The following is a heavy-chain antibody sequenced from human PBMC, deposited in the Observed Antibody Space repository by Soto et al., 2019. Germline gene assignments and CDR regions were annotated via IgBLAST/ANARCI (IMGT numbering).Heavy chain of an antibody. CDR2: INQDGSRI. D-gene: IGHD2-8*01. CDR3: AKDADTDIVLMVYDY. Sequence: GGSLRLSCAASGFTFSTYWMSWVRQAPGKGLEWVANINQDGSRIYIVDSVKGRFTISRDNSKNTLYLQMNSLRAEDTAVYYCAKDADTDIVLMVYDYWGQGTLVTVSS. J-gene: IGHJ4*02. V-gene: IGHV3-7*03. CDR1: GFTFSTYW.